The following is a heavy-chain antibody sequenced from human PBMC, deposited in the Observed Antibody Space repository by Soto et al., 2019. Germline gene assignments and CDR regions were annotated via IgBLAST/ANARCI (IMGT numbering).Heavy chain of an antibody. CDR3: ARAHLRSPPWFDP. D-gene: IGHD4-17*01. CDR2: IVVGSGNT. Sequence: SVKVSCKASGFTFTSSAMQWVRQARGQRLEWIGWIVVGSGNTNYAQKFQERVTITRDMSTSTAYMELSSLRSEDTAVYYCARAHLRSPPWFDPWGQGTLVTVSS. J-gene: IGHJ5*02. V-gene: IGHV1-58*02. CDR1: GFTFTSSA.